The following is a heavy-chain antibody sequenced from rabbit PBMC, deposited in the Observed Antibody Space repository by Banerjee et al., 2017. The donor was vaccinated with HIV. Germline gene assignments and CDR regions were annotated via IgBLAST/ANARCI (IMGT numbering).Heavy chain of an antibody. J-gene: IGHJ4*01. CDR2: INTSTGNT. Sequence: QQQLVESGGGLVQPEGSLTLTCTASGFSFSNKCVMCWVRQAPGKGLEWIACINTSTGNTVYASWAKGRFTISKTSSTTVTLQMTSMTAADTATYFCARDGSGWGANFNLWGPGTLVTVS. V-gene: IGHV1S45*01. D-gene: IGHD4-1*01. CDR3: ARDGSGWGANFNL. CDR1: GFSFSNKCV.